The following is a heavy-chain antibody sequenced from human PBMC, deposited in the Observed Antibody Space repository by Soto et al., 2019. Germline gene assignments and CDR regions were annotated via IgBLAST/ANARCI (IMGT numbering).Heavy chain of an antibody. CDR3: ARGKTLYSSSWTDDYYYYYMDV. J-gene: IGHJ6*03. CDR2: ISSSSSTI. V-gene: IGHV3-48*01. Sequence: PGGSLRLSCAASGFTFSSYSMNWVRQAPGKGLEWVSYISSSSSTIYYADSVKGRFTISRDNAKNSLYLQMNSLRAEDTAVYYCARGKTLYSSSWTDDYYYYYMDVWGKGTTVTVSS. CDR1: GFTFSSYS. D-gene: IGHD6-13*01.